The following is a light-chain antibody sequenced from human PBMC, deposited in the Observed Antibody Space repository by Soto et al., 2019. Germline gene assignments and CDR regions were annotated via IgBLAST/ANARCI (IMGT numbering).Light chain of an antibody. V-gene: IGKV1-39*01. CDR3: QQSYSTPHT. J-gene: IGKJ2*01. CDR2: GAT. Sequence: DIQMTQSPSSLSASVGDRVTITCRASQSISSYLNWYQQKPGKAPKLLIYGATRLQSGVPSRFSGSGSGTDFTFTISSLQPEDFAPYYCQQSYSTPHTFGQGTKLEFK. CDR1: QSISSY.